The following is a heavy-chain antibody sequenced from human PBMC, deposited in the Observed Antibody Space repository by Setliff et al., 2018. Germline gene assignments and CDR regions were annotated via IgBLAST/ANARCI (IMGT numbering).Heavy chain of an antibody. CDR1: GFTFSAYA. J-gene: IGHJ6*03. D-gene: IGHD6-13*01. CDR2: ISNDGRRT. V-gene: IGHV3-64*02. Sequence: PGGSLRLSCAASGFTFSAYALHWVRQAPVRGLEYVSAISNDGRRTYYTDSVKGRFTISRDNSKNTLYLQMGSLRAEDMAVYYCARAAYSTRWYGYYYYMDVWGKGTTVTVS. CDR3: ARAAYSTRWYGYYYYMDV.